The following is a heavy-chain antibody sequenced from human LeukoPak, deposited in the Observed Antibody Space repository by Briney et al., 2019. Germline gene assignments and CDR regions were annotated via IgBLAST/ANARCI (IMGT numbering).Heavy chain of an antibody. CDR1: GYTFTSYG. Sequence: ASVTVSFTASGYTFTSYGISWVRQAPGQGLEWMGWISAYNGNTNYAQKLQGRVTMTTDTSTSTAYMELRSLRSDDTAVYYCARDLLGGSSLTYYYYYGMDVWGQGTTVTVSS. D-gene: IGHD6-13*01. J-gene: IGHJ6*02. V-gene: IGHV1-18*01. CDR3: ARDLLGGSSLTYYYYYGMDV. CDR2: ISAYNGNT.